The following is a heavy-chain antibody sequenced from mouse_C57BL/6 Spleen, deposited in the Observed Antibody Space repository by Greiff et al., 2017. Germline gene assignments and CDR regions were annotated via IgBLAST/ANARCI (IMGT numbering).Heavy chain of an antibody. V-gene: IGHV5-9*01. J-gene: IGHJ2*01. D-gene: IGHD1-1*01. CDR1: GFTFSSYT. CDR3: ARHGNYGSQYYFDY. CDR2: ISGGGGNT. Sequence: EVHLVESGGGLVKPGGSLKLSCAASGFTFSSYTMSWVRQTPEKRLAWVATISGGGGNTYYPDSVKGRFTISRDNAKNTLYLQMSSLRSEDTALYYCARHGNYGSQYYFDYWGQGTTLTVSS.